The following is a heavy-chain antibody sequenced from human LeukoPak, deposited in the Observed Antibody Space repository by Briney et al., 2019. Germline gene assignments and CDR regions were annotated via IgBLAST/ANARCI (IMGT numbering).Heavy chain of an antibody. CDR2: ITSSGTYI. D-gene: IGHD3-22*01. Sequence: GGSLRLSCAASGFTFSNYNMNWVRQAPGKTMEWVSSITSSGTYIFYADSVRGRFTISRDNAKNSLYLQMDSLGPEDTAVYYCTGGGYDSSGYYYVIDFDYWGQGTLVTVSS. CDR1: GFTFSNYN. J-gene: IGHJ4*02. V-gene: IGHV3-21*01. CDR3: TGGGYDSSGYYYVIDFDY.